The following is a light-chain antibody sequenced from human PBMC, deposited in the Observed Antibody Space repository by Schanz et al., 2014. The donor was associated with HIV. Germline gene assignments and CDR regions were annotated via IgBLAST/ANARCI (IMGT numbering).Light chain of an antibody. V-gene: IGLV2-8*01. CDR1: SSDVGHYDY. J-gene: IGLJ2*01. CDR2: EVS. CDR3: NSYTSKNTPI. Sequence: QSALTQPPSASGSRGQSVTISCTGTSSDVGHYDYVSWYQQHPGKAPKLMIYEVSKRPSGVPERFSGSKSGNTASLTISGLQAEDEADYYCNSYTSKNTPIFGGGTKVTVL.